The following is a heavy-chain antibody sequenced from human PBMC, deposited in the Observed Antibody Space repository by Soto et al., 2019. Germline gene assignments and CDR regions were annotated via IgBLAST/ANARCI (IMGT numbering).Heavy chain of an antibody. V-gene: IGHV4-39*01. Sequence: QLQLQESGPGLVKPSETLSLTCSVSGGSISSRTFWWAWIRQPPGKGLEWIGDMYYSGSSYSSPSLKSRVTLTVDTSKNQLSLKLKSVTAADTAVYYCARHPRDDYNYGGSGIFDYWGQGTLVTVSS. D-gene: IGHD4-4*01. CDR1: GGSISSRTFW. CDR3: ARHPRDDYNYGGSGIFDY. CDR2: MYYSGSS. J-gene: IGHJ4*02.